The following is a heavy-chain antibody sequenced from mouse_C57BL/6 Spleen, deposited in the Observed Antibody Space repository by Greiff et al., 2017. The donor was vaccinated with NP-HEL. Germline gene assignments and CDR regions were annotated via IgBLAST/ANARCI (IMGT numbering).Heavy chain of an antibody. D-gene: IGHD1-1*01. CDR2: IHPNSGST. CDR3: ARKETTVVADYYAMDY. Sequence: VQLQQPGAELVKPGASVKLSCKASGYTFTSYWMHWVKQRPGQGLEWIGMIHPNSGSTNYNEKFKSKATLTVDKSSSTAYMQLSSLTSEDSAVYYCARKETTVVADYYAMDYWGQGTSVTVSS. J-gene: IGHJ4*01. CDR1: GYTFTSYW. V-gene: IGHV1-64*01.